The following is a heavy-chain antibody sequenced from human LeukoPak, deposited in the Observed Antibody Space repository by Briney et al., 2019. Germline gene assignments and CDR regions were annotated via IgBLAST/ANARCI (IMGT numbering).Heavy chain of an antibody. CDR1: GYTFTSYY. CDR3: ARGEGGYVDY. D-gene: IGHD3-22*01. V-gene: IGHV1-46*01. J-gene: IGHJ4*02. Sequence: ASVKVSCKASGYTFTSYYMHWVRQAPGQGLEWLGIINPSGGYTNYAQKFQGRVTMTRDTSTSTVYMELSSLRSEDTAVYYCARGEGGYVDYWGQGTLVTVSS. CDR2: INPSGGYT.